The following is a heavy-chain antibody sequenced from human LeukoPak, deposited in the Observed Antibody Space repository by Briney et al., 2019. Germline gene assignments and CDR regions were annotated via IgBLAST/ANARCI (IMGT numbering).Heavy chain of an antibody. D-gene: IGHD6-13*01. V-gene: IGHV3-30*18. CDR1: GFTFSSYG. Sequence: PGRSLRLSCAASGFTFSSYGMHWVRQAPGKGLEWVAVISYDGSNKYYADSVKGRFTISRDNSKNTLYLQMNSLRAEDTAVYYCAKSGIAAAGSAEDYWGQGTLVTVSS. CDR2: ISYDGSNK. J-gene: IGHJ4*02. CDR3: AKSGIAAAGSAEDY.